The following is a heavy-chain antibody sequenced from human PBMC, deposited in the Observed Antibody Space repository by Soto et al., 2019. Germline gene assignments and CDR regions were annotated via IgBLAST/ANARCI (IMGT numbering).Heavy chain of an antibody. CDR1: GFRFSDHY. V-gene: IGHV3-11*01. CDR3: AGDPYYYGSAF. CDR2: ISSSGTTM. D-gene: IGHD3-10*01. Sequence: PGGSLRLSCAASGFRFSDHYMTWIRQAPGKGLEWVSKISSSGTTMYYADSVKGRFTVSRDNAKNSLYLQMNSLRAEDTAVYYCAGDPYYYGSAFWGQGTLVTVSS. J-gene: IGHJ4*02.